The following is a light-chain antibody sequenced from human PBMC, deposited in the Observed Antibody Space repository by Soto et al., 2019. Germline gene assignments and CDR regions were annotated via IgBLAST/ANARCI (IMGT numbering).Light chain of an antibody. CDR3: QQTNDFPYT. CDR2: GAS. J-gene: IGKJ2*01. V-gene: IGKV1-12*01. CDR1: HVISSW. Sequence: DIQMTQSPSSVSASVGDRVTITCRASHVISSWLAWYQQKPGKAPKLLIYGASRLQSGVPSRFSGSESGADFSLTISSLQPEDVATYYCQQTNDFPYTFGQGTKLEIK.